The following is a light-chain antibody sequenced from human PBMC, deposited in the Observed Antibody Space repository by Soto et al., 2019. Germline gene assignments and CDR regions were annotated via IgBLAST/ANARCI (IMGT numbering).Light chain of an antibody. Sequence: EIVLTQSPATLSLSPGERATLSCRASQSIGLAIAWYQHKPGQAPRLLIFDASQRATGIPARFRGSGSGTDFTLSISSLEPEDFAVYYCQQRTDRPPWTFSQGTKVDNK. CDR3: QQRTDRPPWT. CDR1: QSIGLA. V-gene: IGKV3-11*01. J-gene: IGKJ1*01. CDR2: DAS.